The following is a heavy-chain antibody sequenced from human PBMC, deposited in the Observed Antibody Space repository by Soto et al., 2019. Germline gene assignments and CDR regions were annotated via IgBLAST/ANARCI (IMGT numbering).Heavy chain of an antibody. Sequence: QVQLVQSGAEVKKPGSSVKVSCKASGGTFSSYTISWVRQAPGQGLEWMGRIIPILGIANYAQKFQGRVTITADKSTRTAYMELSSLRSDDTPVYYCARCAWISLVASSWYFDLWGRGTLVTVSS. CDR2: IIPILGIA. J-gene: IGHJ2*01. V-gene: IGHV1-69*02. CDR3: ARCAWISLVASSWYFDL. CDR1: GGTFSSYT. D-gene: IGHD2-15*01.